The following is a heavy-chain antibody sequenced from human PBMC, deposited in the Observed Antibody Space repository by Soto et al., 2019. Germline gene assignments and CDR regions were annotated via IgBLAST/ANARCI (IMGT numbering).Heavy chain of an antibody. CDR1: GFTFSSYA. CDR3: VKDDFGDYVTFGDY. J-gene: IGHJ4*02. Sequence: GGSLRLSCSASGFTFSSYAMHWVHQAPGKGLEYVSAISGNGGSTYYADSVKGRFTISRDNPKNTLDLQMSSLRAEDTAVYYCVKDDFGDYVTFGDYWGQGTLVTVSS. V-gene: IGHV3-64D*08. CDR2: ISGNGGST. D-gene: IGHD4-17*01.